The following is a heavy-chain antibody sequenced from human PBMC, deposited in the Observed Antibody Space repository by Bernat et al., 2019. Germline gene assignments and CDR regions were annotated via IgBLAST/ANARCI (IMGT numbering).Heavy chain of an antibody. D-gene: IGHD3-10*02. J-gene: IGHJ4*02. CDR3: ARDLWPMSSVRGPDY. V-gene: IGHV3-11*01. Sequence: QVQLVESGGGLVKPGGSLRLSCAASGFTFSDYYMSWIRQAPGKGLEWVSYISNSGTTRYYAESVKGRFTISRDNAKNSLYLQMNSLRAEETAVYYWARDLWPMSSVRGPDYWGQGTLVTVSS. CDR1: GFTFSDYY. CDR2: ISNSGTTR.